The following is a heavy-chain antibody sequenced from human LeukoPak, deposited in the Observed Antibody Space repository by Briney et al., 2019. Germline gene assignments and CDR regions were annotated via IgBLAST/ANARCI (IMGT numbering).Heavy chain of an antibody. J-gene: IGHJ6*03. Sequence: PGGSLRLSCVASGFTFNTYNMNWVRQAPGKGLEWVSSITSSSSYIYYADSVKGRFTISRDNAKSSLYLQMNSLRDEDTAVYYCARVMATMVRGGPTFFAKSTSYYYMDVWGKGTTVTISS. CDR1: GFTFNTYN. CDR2: ITSSSSYI. CDR3: ARVMATMVRGGPTFFAKSTSYYYMDV. D-gene: IGHD3-10*01. V-gene: IGHV3-21*01.